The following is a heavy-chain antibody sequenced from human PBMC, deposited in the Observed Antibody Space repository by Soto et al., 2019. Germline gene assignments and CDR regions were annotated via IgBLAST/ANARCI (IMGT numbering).Heavy chain of an antibody. V-gene: IGHV3-20*04. D-gene: IGHD2-21*01. J-gene: IGHJ4*02. CDR3: ARDHRWGYEYGDYGDS. Sequence: EVQLVESGGGVVRPGGSLRLSCAASGFGFDEYGMRWVRQGPRKGLEWVSGINRHGDSTGYADSVKGRVTISRDNAKNSLYLQMNGLKAEDTAVYYCARDHRWGYEYGDYGDSWGQGTLVTVSS. CDR1: GFGFDEYG. CDR2: INRHGDST.